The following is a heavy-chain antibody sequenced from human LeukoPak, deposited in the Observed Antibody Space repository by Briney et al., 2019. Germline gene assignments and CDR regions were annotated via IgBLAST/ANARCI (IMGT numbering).Heavy chain of an antibody. CDR2: VHLDGRT. J-gene: IGHJ4*02. CDR1: GGSITSTNW. V-gene: IGHV4-4*02. CDR3: AREGGPYRPLDY. Sequence: SSETLSLTCGVSGGSITSTNWWTRVRQSPGRGLEWIGEVHLDGRTNYNPSLQSRLTMSVDFSENHISLMLTSVTAADTAVYYCAREGGPYRPLDYSGQGTLVTVSS.